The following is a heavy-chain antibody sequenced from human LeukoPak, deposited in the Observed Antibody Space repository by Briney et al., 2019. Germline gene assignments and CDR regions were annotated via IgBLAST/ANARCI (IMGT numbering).Heavy chain of an antibody. CDR3: SSGDAALDI. J-gene: IGHJ3*02. D-gene: IGHD7-27*01. V-gene: IGHV1-46*01. CDR2: INPSGGST. CDR1: GYTFTSYY. Sequence: AASVKVSCKASGYTFTSYYMHWVRQAPGQGLEWMGVINPSGGSTTYAQKFQGRVTMARDTSTSTVYMELSSLRSEDTAVYYCSSGDAALDIWGQGTMVTVSS.